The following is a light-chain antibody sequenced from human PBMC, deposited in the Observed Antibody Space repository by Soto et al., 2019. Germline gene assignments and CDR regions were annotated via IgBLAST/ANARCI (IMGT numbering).Light chain of an antibody. CDR2: VAS. J-gene: IGKJ1*01. V-gene: IGKV3-20*01. CDR1: QSVSSSY. CDR3: QQYGRSPWT. Sequence: EIVLTQSPGTLSLSPGERATLSCRASQSVSSSYLAWYQQKPGQAPRLLIYVASSRAPGIPDRFSGSGSGTDFTLTISRLEPEDFSVYYCQQYGRSPWTFGQGTKVDIK.